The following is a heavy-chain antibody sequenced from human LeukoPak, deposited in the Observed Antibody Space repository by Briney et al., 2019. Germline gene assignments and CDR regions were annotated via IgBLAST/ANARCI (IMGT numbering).Heavy chain of an antibody. D-gene: IGHD6-13*01. CDR1: GFTFSSYG. J-gene: IGHJ5*02. CDR2: ISGSGGST. Sequence: PGGTLRLSCAASGFTFSSYGMSWVRQAPGKGLEWVSAISGSGGSTYYADSVKGRFTISRDNSKNTLYLQMNSLRAEDTAVYYCAKGPQQLVRIGFDPWGQGTLVTVSS. CDR3: AKGPQQLVRIGFDP. V-gene: IGHV3-23*01.